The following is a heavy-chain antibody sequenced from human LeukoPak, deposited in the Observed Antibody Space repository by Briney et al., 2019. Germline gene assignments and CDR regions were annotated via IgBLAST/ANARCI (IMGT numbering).Heavy chain of an antibody. CDR2: IYYSGST. V-gene: IGHV4-31*03. Sequence: SQTLSLTCTVSGGSISSGGYYWSWIRQHPGKGLEWIGYIYYSGSTYYNPSLKSRVTISVDTSKNQFSLKLSSVTAADTAVYYCARFPDTAMAFFDYWGQGTLVTVSS. CDR1: GGSISSGGYY. CDR3: ARFPDTAMAFFDY. D-gene: IGHD5-18*01. J-gene: IGHJ4*02.